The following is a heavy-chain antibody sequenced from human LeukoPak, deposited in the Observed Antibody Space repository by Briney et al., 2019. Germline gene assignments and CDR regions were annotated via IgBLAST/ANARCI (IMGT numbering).Heavy chain of an antibody. Sequence: GASVKVSCKASGYTFTGYYMHWVRQAPGQGLEWMGWINPNSGGTNYAQKFQDWVTMTRDTSISTAYMELSRLRSDDTAVYYCARGGPLAAAFPVDYWGQGTLVTVSS. D-gene: IGHD6-13*01. CDR3: ARGGPLAAAFPVDY. CDR1: GYTFTGYY. J-gene: IGHJ4*02. V-gene: IGHV1-2*04. CDR2: INPNSGGT.